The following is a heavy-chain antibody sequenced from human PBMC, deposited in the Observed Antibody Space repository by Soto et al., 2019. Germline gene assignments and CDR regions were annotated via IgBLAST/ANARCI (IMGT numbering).Heavy chain of an antibody. CDR1: GYTFTSYD. V-gene: IGHV1-8*01. CDR2: MNPNSGNT. J-gene: IGHJ6*03. D-gene: IGHD3-3*01. Sequence: ASVKVSCKASGYTFTSYDINWVRQATGQGLEWTGWMNPNSGNTGYAQKFQGRVTMTRNTSISTAYMELSSLRSEDTAVYYCARGPYDFWSCYYLYYYYYMYVWGKETTVTVSS. CDR3: ARGPYDFWSCYYLYYYYYMYV.